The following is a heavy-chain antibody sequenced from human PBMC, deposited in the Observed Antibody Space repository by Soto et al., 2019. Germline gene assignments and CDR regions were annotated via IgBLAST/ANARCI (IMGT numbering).Heavy chain of an antibody. CDR3: ARDFHSFDI. CDR1: GFTFSDHY. V-gene: IGHV3-72*01. CDR2: STNKRNSYAT. J-gene: IGHJ3*02. Sequence: EVQLVESGGGLVQPGGSLRLSCAVSGFTFSDHYMDWVRQAPGKGLEWVGRSTNKRNSYATQYAASVRGRFTISRDESKSSLYLQMNSLKTEDTALYYCARDFHSFDIWGQGTMVTVSS.